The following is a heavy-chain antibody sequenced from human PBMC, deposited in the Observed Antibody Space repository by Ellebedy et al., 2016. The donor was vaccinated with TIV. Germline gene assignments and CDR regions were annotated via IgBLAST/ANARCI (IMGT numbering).Heavy chain of an antibody. V-gene: IGHV5-51*01. D-gene: IGHD2-2*01. J-gene: IGHJ4*02. CDR1: GYSFTTYW. CDR3: ARLYCTSTSCYFDY. CDR2: INPADSDS. Sequence: GESLKISCQGSGYSFTTYWIGWVRQMPGKGLEWVGIINPADSDSRYSPSFQGQVTFSADKSTATAYLQLTSLKASDTAIYYCARLYCTSTSCYFDYWGQGTLVTVSS.